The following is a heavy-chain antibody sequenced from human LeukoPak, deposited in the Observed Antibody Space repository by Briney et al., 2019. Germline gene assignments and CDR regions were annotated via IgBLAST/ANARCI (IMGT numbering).Heavy chain of an antibody. CDR1: GFTFSTYA. Sequence: PGGSLRLSCAASGFTFSTYAMSWVRQAPGKGLEWVSGISDNGGSTYYADSVKGRFTISRDNSKNAPYLQMNSLRAEDTALYYCAKEVPMTTISGMDVWGQGTTVTVSS. V-gene: IGHV3-23*01. CDR2: ISDNGGST. CDR3: AKEVPMTTISGMDV. J-gene: IGHJ6*02. D-gene: IGHD2-21*02.